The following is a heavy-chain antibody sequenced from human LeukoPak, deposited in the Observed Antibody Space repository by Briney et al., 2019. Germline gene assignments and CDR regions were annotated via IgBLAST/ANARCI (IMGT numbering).Heavy chain of an antibody. CDR2: IWYDGSNK. CDR3: ARVPYGGNSIDC. CDR1: GFTFSSYG. Sequence: GRSLRLSCAASGFTFSSYGMHWVRQAPGKGLEWVAVIWYDGSNKYYADSVKGRFTISRDNSKNTLYLQMNSLRAEDTAVYYCARVPYGGNSIDCWGQGTLVTVSS. V-gene: IGHV3-33*01. D-gene: IGHD4-17*01. J-gene: IGHJ4*02.